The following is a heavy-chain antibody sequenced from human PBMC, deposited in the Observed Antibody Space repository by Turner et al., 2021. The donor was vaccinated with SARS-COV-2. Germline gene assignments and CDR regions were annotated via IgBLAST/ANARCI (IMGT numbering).Heavy chain of an antibody. V-gene: IGHV3-30*18. Sequence: QVQLVESGGGVVQPGRSLRLSCAASGFTFSRYGMHWVRQAPGKGLEWVAVISYDGSNKYYAESVKGRFTISRDNSKNTLYLQMNSLRAEDTAVYYCAKVSPNRGLRPYYYYYGMDVWGQGTTVTVSS. J-gene: IGHJ6*02. CDR3: AKVSPNRGLRPYYYYYGMDV. CDR2: ISYDGSNK. D-gene: IGHD5-12*01. CDR1: GFTFSRYG.